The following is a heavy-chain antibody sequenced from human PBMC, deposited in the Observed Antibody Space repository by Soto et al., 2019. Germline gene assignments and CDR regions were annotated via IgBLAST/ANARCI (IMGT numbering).Heavy chain of an antibody. V-gene: IGHV4-34*01. CDR1: GVSLRGYY. D-gene: IGHD5-18*01. J-gene: IGHJ4*02. Sequence: QVQVQQWGAGLLKPSETLSLTCSVYGVSLRGYYWSWIRQPPGKGLEGIGEIDESGITNYNSSLKSRVTISIDTSKSQLSLKLRSVNAADTAVYYCARSGAWIPDYWGQGIMVTVSS. CDR2: IDESGIT. CDR3: ARSGAWIPDY.